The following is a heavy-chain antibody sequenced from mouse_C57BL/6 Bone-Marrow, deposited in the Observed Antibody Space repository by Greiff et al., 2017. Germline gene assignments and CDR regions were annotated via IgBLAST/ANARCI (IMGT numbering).Heavy chain of an antibody. CDR1: GYTFTSYW. Sequence: VQLQQPGAELVKPGASVKLSCKASGYTFTSYWMQWVKQRPGQGLEWIGEIDPSDSYTNYNQKFKGKATLTVDTSSSTAYMQLSSLTSADSAVYYCAREGLLRSLAMDYWGQGTSVTVSS. CDR2: IDPSDSYT. D-gene: IGHD1-1*01. V-gene: IGHV1-50*01. CDR3: AREGLLRSLAMDY. J-gene: IGHJ4*01.